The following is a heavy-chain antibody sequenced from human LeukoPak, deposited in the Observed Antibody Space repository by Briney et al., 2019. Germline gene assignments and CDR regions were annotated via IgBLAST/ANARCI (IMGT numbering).Heavy chain of an antibody. CDR2: ISAYNGNT. CDR3: ARVAGYSSSSGDY. D-gene: IGHD6-13*01. J-gene: IGHJ4*02. Sequence: GASVKFSCKASGYAFTSYGISWVRQGPGQGLEWMGWISAYNGNTNYAQPLQGRVTMTTDTSTSTAYMQLRSPRSDATAVYYCARVAGYSSSSGDYWGQGTLVTVSS. CDR1: GYAFTSYG. V-gene: IGHV1-18*01.